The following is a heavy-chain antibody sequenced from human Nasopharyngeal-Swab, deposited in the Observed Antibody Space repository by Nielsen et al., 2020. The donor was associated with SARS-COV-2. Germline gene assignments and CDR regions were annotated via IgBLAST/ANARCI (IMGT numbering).Heavy chain of an antibody. CDR2: INQSGST. V-gene: IGHV4-34*01. CDR3: ARRYFGTIFGVRYYYYYYMDV. Sequence: GSLRLSCAVYGGSFSGYYWSWIRQPPGKGLEWLGEINQSGSTNYNPSLKSRVTISVDTSKNQFSLKLSSVTAADTAVYYCARRYFGTIFGVRYYYYYYMDVWGKGTTVTVSS. J-gene: IGHJ6*03. CDR1: GGSFSGYY. D-gene: IGHD3-3*01.